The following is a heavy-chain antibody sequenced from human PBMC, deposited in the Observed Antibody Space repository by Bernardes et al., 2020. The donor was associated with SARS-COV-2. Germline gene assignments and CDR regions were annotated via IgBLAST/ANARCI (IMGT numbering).Heavy chain of an antibody. Sequence: SETLSLTCTVSGGSISTHYWSWIRQPPGKGLEWIGYIYNNGSSNYNPSLKSRVTISVDTSKSQFSLKLSSMTAADTAVYYCARDPYGAILDHWYFDLWGRGTLVTVSS. J-gene: IGHJ2*01. CDR3: ARDPYGAILDHWYFDL. CDR1: GGSISTHY. D-gene: IGHD4-17*01. CDR2: IYNNGSS. V-gene: IGHV4-59*11.